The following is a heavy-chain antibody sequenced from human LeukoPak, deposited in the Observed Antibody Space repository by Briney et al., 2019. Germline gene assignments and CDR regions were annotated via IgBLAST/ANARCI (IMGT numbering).Heavy chain of an antibody. CDR2: IWYDGSNK. Sequence: GGSLRLSCAAAGCTVSSYGMHWVLQAPGRGLEWVAVIWYDGSNKSYADSVKGRFTISSDNSKNTLYLQMNSLRAEDTAVYYCARAFLYGDYGLIDSWGQGTLVTVSS. V-gene: IGHV3-33*01. CDR1: GCTVSSYG. CDR3: ARAFLYGDYGLIDS. D-gene: IGHD4-17*01. J-gene: IGHJ4*02.